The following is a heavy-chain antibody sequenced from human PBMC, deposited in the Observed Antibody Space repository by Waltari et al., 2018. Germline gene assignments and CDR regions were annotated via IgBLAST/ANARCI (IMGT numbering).Heavy chain of an antibody. CDR2: VSAYKGNT. CDR1: GYTFTSYG. CDR3: ARASRSGWYSDWYFDL. J-gene: IGHJ2*01. Sequence: QVQLVQSGAEVKKPGASVKVSCKASGYTFTSYGISWVRQAPGQGLEWMGWVSAYKGNTNYAQKLQGRVTMTTDTSTSTAYMELRSLRSDDTAVYYCARASRSGWYSDWYFDLWGRGTLVTVSS. V-gene: IGHV1-18*01. D-gene: IGHD6-19*01.